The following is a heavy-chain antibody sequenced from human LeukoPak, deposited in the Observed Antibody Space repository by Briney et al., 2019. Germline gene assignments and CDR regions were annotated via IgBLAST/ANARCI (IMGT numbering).Heavy chain of an antibody. D-gene: IGHD3-9*01. CDR1: GFTFDDYA. CDR2: ISWNSGSI. Sequence: QPGGSLSLSCAASGFTFDDYAMHWVRQAPGKGLEWVSGISWNSGSIGYADSVKGRFTISRDNAKNSLYLQMNSLRAEDTAVYYCAKDRVGILTGYYPGGPDYWGQGTLVTVSS. CDR3: AKDRVGILTGYYPGGPDY. J-gene: IGHJ4*02. V-gene: IGHV3-9*01.